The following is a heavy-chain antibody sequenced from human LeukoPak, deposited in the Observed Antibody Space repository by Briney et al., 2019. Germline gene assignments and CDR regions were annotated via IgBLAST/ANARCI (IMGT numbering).Heavy chain of an antibody. J-gene: IGHJ4*02. V-gene: IGHV4-59*01. CDR1: GGSIRSYY. CDR2: IYSTGST. D-gene: IGHD3-10*01. Sequence: SETLSLTCTVSGGSIRSYYWSWIRPPPGKTLEWIGYIYSTGSTNYNPSLKSRVTFSVDKSKNQFSLKLSSVTAADTAVYYCARGTEEFGELLKVWGQGTLVTVSS. CDR3: ARGTEEFGELLKV.